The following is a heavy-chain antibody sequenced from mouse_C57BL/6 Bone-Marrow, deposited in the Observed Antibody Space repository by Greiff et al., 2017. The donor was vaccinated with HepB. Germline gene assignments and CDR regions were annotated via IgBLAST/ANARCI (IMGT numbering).Heavy chain of an antibody. J-gene: IGHJ3*01. CDR2: IYPGDGDT. Sequence: VKVVESGPELVKPGASVKISCKASGYAFSSSWMNWVKQRPGKGLEWIGRIYPGDGDTNYNGKFKGKATLTADKSSSTAYMQLSSLTSEDSAVYFCARGGAYYYGSSPLAYWGQGTLVTVSA. CDR1: GYAFSSSW. V-gene: IGHV1-82*01. CDR3: ARGGAYYYGSSPLAY. D-gene: IGHD1-1*01.